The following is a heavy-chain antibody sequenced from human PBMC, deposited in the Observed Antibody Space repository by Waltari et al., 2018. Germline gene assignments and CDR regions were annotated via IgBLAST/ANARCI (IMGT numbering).Heavy chain of an antibody. CDR2: IYYSGRT. CDR1: GGSISSTNYY. D-gene: IGHD6-13*01. J-gene: IGHJ6*02. CDR3: ARHSAYAGTGYYYGMDV. V-gene: IGHV4-39*01. Sequence: QLQLQESGPGLVKPSETLSLTCAVSGGSISSTNYYWHWIRQPPGKGLEWIGSIYYSGRTYYIPSLKSRGTISVDTSKNHFSRKRGSVTAADTSLYYCARHSAYAGTGYYYGMDVWGQGTTVTVSS.